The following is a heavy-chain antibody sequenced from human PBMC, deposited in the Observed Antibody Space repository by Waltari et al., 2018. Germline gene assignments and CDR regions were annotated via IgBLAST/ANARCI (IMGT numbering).Heavy chain of an antibody. J-gene: IGHJ4*02. V-gene: IGHV4-61*02. CDR1: GYSINSVSYF. CDR3: TRDPAGGIDV. D-gene: IGHD3-16*01. CDR2: IYKYGNT. Sequence: QVQLQESGPGLVKPSETLSRTCNVSGYSINSVSYFWSWIRQPAGEGLEFIGRIYKYGNTIYNPSLTGRVTITRYMSRNQFSLRLKSVTAADTAVYYCTRDPAGGIDVWGQGTLVTASS.